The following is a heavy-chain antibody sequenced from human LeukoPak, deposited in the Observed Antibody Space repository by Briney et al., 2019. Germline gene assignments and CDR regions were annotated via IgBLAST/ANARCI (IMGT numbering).Heavy chain of an antibody. V-gene: IGHV4-34*01. D-gene: IGHD4-17*01. Sequence: SETLSLTCAVYGGSFSGYYWSWIRQPPGKGLEWIGEISHSGSTNYNPSLKSRVTISVDTSKNQFSLKLSSVTAADTAVYYCVENDYGDYGVSNWGQGTLVTVSS. CDR2: ISHSGST. J-gene: IGHJ4*02. CDR3: VENDYGDYGVSN. CDR1: GGSFSGYY.